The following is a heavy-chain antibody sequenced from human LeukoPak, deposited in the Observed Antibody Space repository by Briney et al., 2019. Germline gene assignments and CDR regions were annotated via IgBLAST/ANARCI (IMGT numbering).Heavy chain of an antibody. CDR1: GFTFSNYA. J-gene: IGHJ4*02. D-gene: IGHD3-22*01. CDR2: ISTRDNVI. Sequence: GGSLRLSCAASGFTFSNYAVGWVRQAPGKGLEWVAYISTRDNVIYYADSVKGRFAISTDSAENSVYLQLNRLTVEDTAVYYCAREQWFRWDFWGQGILVSVSS. V-gene: IGHV3-11*01. CDR3: AREQWFRWDF.